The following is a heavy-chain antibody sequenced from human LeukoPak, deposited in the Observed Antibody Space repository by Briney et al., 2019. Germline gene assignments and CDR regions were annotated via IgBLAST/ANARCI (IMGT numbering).Heavy chain of an antibody. CDR3: ARDGSGTWLDP. CDR2: INAFNGDT. D-gene: IGHD3-10*01. CDR1: GYSFTNYD. V-gene: IGHV1-18*01. Sequence: GASVKVSCKGSGYSFTNYDISWVRQAPGQGLEWMGWINAFNGDTNHAQKFQGRVTMTTDTSTSTAYMELRSPRSDDTAVYYCARDGSGTWLDPWGQGTLVTVSS. J-gene: IGHJ5*02.